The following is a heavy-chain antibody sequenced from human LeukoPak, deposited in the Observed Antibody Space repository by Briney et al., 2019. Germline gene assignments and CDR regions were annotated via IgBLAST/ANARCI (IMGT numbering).Heavy chain of an antibody. CDR1: VYTFTSYD. CDR3: ARLLDSGGYYSPLDY. D-gene: IGHD3-22*01. J-gene: IGHJ4*02. V-gene: IGHV1-8*01. CDR2: MNPNSGYT. Sequence: ASVKVSCKASVYTFTSYDINWVRQAPGQGVEWMGWMNPNSGYTGYAQKFQGRVTMTRNTSINTTYMELSSLTSEDTAVYYCARLLDSGGYYSPLDYWGQGTLVTVSS.